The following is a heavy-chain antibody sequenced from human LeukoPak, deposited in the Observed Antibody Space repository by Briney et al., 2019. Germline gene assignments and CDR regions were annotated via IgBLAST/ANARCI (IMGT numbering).Heavy chain of an antibody. CDR2: ISYDGSNK. J-gene: IGHJ4*02. D-gene: IGHD5-18*01. Sequence: GGSLRLSCAASGFTFSSYAMHWVRQAPGKGLEWVAVISYDGSNKYYADSVKGRFTISRDNSKNTLYLEMNSLRAEDTALYYCAPEGGSSYDYWGQGTLVTVSS. CDR1: GFTFSSYA. CDR3: APEGGSSYDY. V-gene: IGHV3-30-3*01.